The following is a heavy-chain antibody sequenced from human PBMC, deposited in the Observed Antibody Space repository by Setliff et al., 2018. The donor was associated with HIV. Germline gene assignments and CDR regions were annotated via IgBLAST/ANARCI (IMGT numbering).Heavy chain of an antibody. CDR1: GFSLNTSGMG. CDR2: LYWDDDK. V-gene: IGHV2-5*02. Sequence: SGPTLVNPTQTLTLTCTFSGFSLNTSGMGVGWIRQPPGKALEWLALLYWDDDKRYRPSLKSRLTIAKDTSKNQVVLTMTHMDPVDTGTYYCARFYSNYAAFDSWGQGTLVTVSS. D-gene: IGHD4-4*01. CDR3: ARFYSNYAAFDS. J-gene: IGHJ4*02.